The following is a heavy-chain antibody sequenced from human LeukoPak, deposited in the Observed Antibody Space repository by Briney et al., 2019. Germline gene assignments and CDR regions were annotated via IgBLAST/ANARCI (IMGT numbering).Heavy chain of an antibody. CDR2: IYPGDSDT. CDR1: GYSFTSYW. V-gene: IGHV5-51*01. D-gene: IGHD3-22*01. Sequence: GESLKISCKGSGYSFTSYWIGWVRQMPGKGLEWMGIIYPGDSDTRYSPSFQGQVTISADKSISTAYLQWSSLKASDTAMYYCARSNNPYYYDSSGYYWFDPWGQGTLATVSS. CDR3: ARSNNPYYYDSSGYYWFDP. J-gene: IGHJ5*02.